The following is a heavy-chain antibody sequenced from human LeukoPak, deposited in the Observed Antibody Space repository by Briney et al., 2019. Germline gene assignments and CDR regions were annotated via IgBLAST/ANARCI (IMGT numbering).Heavy chain of an antibody. CDR2: IYYSGST. J-gene: IGHJ4*02. D-gene: IGHD3-22*01. V-gene: IGHV4-30-4*01. Sequence: SETLSLTCTVSGGSISSGDYYWSWIRQPPGKGLEWIGYIYYSGSTYYNPSLKSRVTISVDTSKNQFSLKLSSVTAADTAVYYCAREGLSSSDYDYWGQGTLVIVSS. CDR3: AREGLSSSDYDY. CDR1: GGSISSGDYY.